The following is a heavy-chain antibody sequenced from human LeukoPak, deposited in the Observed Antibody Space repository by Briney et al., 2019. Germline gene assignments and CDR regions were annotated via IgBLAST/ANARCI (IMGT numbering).Heavy chain of an antibody. V-gene: IGHV4-31*03. D-gene: IGHD3-22*01. Sequence: SETLSLTCTVSGGSISSGGYYWSWIRQHPGTGLEWIGYIYYSGSTYYNPSLKSRVTISVDTSKNQFSLKLSSVTAADTAVYYCARDRSYDSSGAFDIWGQGTMVTVSS. CDR1: GGSISSGGYY. J-gene: IGHJ3*02. CDR3: ARDRSYDSSGAFDI. CDR2: IYYSGST.